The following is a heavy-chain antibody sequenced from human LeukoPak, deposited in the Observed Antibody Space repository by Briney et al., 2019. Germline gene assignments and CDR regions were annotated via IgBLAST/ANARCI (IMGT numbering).Heavy chain of an antibody. J-gene: IGHJ4*02. CDR3: ARKAITVTTFDY. Sequence: GGSLRLSCAASGFTYSSYSMSWVRQAPGKGLEWVTFISRDGGTIDYADSVKGRFTISRDNAKNSLYLQMSRLRGEDTAVYYCARKAITVTTFDYWGQGTLVTVSS. V-gene: IGHV3-48*04. CDR2: ISRDGGTI. CDR1: GFTYSSYS. D-gene: IGHD4-17*01.